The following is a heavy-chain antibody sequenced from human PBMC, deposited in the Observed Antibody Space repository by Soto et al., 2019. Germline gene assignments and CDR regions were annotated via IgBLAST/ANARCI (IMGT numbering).Heavy chain of an antibody. CDR2: IYYSGST. D-gene: IGHD2-15*01. J-gene: IGHJ5*02. CDR3: ARHFVPRSGGKRRDWFDP. CDR1: GGSISSSSYY. V-gene: IGHV4-39*01. Sequence: PSETLSLTCTVSGGSISSSSYYWGWIRQPPGKGLEWIGSIYYSGSTYYNPSLKSRVTISVDTSKNQFSLKLSSVTAADTAVYYCARHFVPRSGGKRRDWFDPWGRGTLVTVSS.